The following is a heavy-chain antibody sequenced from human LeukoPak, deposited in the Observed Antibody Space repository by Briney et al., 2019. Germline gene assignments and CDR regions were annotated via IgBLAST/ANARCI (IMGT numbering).Heavy chain of an antibody. Sequence: GGSLRLSCAASGFTFSSYAMSWVRQAPGKGLEWVSAISGSGGSTYYADSVKGRFTISRDNSKNTLYLQMNSLRAEDTAVYYCASIPSFYGDYTWGQGTLVTVSS. J-gene: IGHJ5*02. CDR3: ASIPSFYGDYT. V-gene: IGHV3-23*01. CDR2: ISGSGGST. CDR1: GFTFSSYA. D-gene: IGHD4-17*01.